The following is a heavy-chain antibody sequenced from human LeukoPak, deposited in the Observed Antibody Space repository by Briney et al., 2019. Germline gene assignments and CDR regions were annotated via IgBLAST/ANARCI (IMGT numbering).Heavy chain of an antibody. J-gene: IGHJ4*02. D-gene: IGHD6-19*01. CDR1: GFSFSSHG. V-gene: IGHV3-23*01. Sequence: PGGTLRLTCAGSGFSFSSHGMNWVRQAPGKGLEWVSGISPSSDITYYTDSVGGRFTISRDNSENTLYLQMNSLRAEDTAVYYCAKSPPRFGSGWYEKFEKVSYFFDYWGQGTLVTVSS. CDR2: ISPSSDIT. CDR3: AKSPPRFGSGWYEKFEKVSYFFDY.